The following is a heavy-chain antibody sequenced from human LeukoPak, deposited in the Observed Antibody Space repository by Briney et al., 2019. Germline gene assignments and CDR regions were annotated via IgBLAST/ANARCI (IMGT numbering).Heavy chain of an antibody. J-gene: IGHJ6*03. V-gene: IGHV4-39*07. CDR1: GASISSSSYY. Sequence: PSETLSLTCTVSGASISSSSYYWGWIRQPPGKGLEWIGNVYYTGSTYYNPSLKSRVTISLGTSKNQFSLKLSSVTAADTAVYYCARHPLGPDYYYMDVWGKGTTVTISS. CDR3: ARHPLGPDYYYMDV. CDR2: VYYTGST.